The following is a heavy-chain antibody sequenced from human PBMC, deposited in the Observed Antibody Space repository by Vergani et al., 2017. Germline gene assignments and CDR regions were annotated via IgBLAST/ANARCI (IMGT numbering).Heavy chain of an antibody. Sequence: EVQLVQSGAEVKQPGESLKISCKGSGYSFTTYWIGWVRQMPGKGPEWVGTIFSGNADTRYSPSFQGKVTISADNSLSTAYLQLSSLKASDTAMYYCARPSSHLPYYFDYWGQGTRVTVSS. CDR3: ARPSSHLPYYFDY. CDR2: IFSGNADT. CDR1: GYSFTTYW. D-gene: IGHD6-13*01. J-gene: IGHJ4*02. V-gene: IGHV5-51*01.